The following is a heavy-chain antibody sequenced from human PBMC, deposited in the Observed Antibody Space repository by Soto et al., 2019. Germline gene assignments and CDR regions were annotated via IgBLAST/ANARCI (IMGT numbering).Heavy chain of an antibody. Sequence: PGGSLRLPCAASGFTFSSYSMNGVRQAPGKGLEWVSSISSSSSYIYYADSVKGRFTISRDNAKNSLYLQMNSLRAEDTAVYYCARPLEGHYFDYWGQGTLVTAPQ. CDR3: ARPLEGHYFDY. V-gene: IGHV3-21*01. CDR2: ISSSSSYI. D-gene: IGHD1-1*01. CDR1: GFTFSSYS. J-gene: IGHJ4*02.